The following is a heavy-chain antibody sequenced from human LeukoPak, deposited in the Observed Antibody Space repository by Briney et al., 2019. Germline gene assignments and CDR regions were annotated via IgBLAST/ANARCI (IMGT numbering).Heavy chain of an antibody. CDR2: ISYDGSNE. CDR3: ARTPEFCSGGSCYSEGYFDY. Sequence: GGSLRLSCAASGFTFSSYAMHWVRQAPGKGLEWVAIISYDGSNEYYADSVKGRFTISRDNSKNTLYLQMGSLRTEDMAVYYCARTPEFCSGGSCYSEGYFDYWGQGTLVTVSS. CDR1: GFTFSSYA. J-gene: IGHJ4*02. D-gene: IGHD2-15*01. V-gene: IGHV3-30*14.